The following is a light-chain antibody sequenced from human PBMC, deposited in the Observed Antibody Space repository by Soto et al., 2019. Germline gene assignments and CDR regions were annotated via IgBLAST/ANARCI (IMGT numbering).Light chain of an antibody. V-gene: IGKV3-11*01. Sequence: EIVLTQSPATLSLSPGERATLSCRASQSVSSYLAWYQQKPGQAPRLLIYDASNRATGIPARFSGSGSGTDFTLTISSLEPEDFAVYYCQQRRGAFGGGTKVEL. CDR3: QQRRGA. CDR2: DAS. CDR1: QSVSSY. J-gene: IGKJ4*01.